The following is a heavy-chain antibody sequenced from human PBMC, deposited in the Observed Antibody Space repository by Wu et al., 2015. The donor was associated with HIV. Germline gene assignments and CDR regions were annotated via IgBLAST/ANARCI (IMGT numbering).Heavy chain of an antibody. CDR3: ARASKEGAFDV. D-gene: IGHD2-2*01. V-gene: IGHV1-18*01. Sequence: QEQLLQSGAEVRKPGASVNISCKASGYNYTKYGVTWVRQAPGQGLEWMGWISIYTGKTKYVQNLQGRVTMTTDTPRSTAYMELRSLRFDDTAMYYCARASKEGAFDVWGPGTMVIVSS. J-gene: IGHJ3*01. CDR2: ISIYTGKT. CDR1: GYNYTKYG.